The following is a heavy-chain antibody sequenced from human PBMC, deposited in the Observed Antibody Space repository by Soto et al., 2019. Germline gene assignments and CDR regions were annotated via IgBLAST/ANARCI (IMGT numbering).Heavy chain of an antibody. CDR2: MNPNSGNT. Sequence: ASVKVSCKASGYTFTSYDINWVRQATGQGLEWMGWMNPNSGNTGYAQKFQGRVTMTRSTSISTAYMELSSLRSEDTAVYYCARGGYYYDSSAYYRPFDYWGQGTLVTVSS. CDR1: GYTFTSYD. J-gene: IGHJ4*02. CDR3: ARGGYYYDSSAYYRPFDY. D-gene: IGHD3-22*01. V-gene: IGHV1-8*01.